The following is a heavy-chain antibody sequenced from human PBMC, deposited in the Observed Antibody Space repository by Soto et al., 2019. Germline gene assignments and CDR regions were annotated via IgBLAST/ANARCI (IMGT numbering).Heavy chain of an antibody. CDR2: IYPGDSDT. CDR1: GYSFTSYW. J-gene: IGHJ6*02. Sequence: GESLKISCKGSGYSFTSYWIGWVRQMPGKGLEWMGIIYPGDSDTRYSPSFQGQVTISADKSISTAYLQWSSLKASDTAMYYCAGLDSSSWLPGGYYYYGMDVWGQGTTVTVSS. D-gene: IGHD6-13*01. CDR3: AGLDSSSWLPGGYYYYGMDV. V-gene: IGHV5-51*01.